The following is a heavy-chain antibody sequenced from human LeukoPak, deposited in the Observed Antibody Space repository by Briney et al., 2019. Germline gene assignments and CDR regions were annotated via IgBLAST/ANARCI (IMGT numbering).Heavy chain of an antibody. CDR1: GFTFTSYA. Sequence: GGSLRLSCAASGFTFTSYAMSWVRQAPGKGLEWVSTINGSGGRTYYAASVKGRFAISRDNSKNTLYLQMNSLGAEDTAVYYCARGSGSADAFDIWGQGTMVTVSS. V-gene: IGHV3-23*01. CDR2: INGSGGRT. CDR3: ARGSGSADAFDI. J-gene: IGHJ3*02. D-gene: IGHD3-10*01.